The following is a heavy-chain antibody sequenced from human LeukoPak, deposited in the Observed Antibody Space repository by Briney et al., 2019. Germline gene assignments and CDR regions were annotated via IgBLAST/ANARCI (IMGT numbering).Heavy chain of an antibody. J-gene: IGHJ5*01. Sequence: GESLKISCKGSGYSFTTYWIAWVRQMPGKGLEWMGIINPGDSNTKYSPSVQGQVTISVDKSIGTAYLQWNSLKASDTAIYYCARKNRTPLRNNWFDSWGQGTLVTVSS. D-gene: IGHD1-1*01. CDR1: GYSFTTYW. CDR3: ARKNRTPLRNNWFDS. CDR2: INPGDSNT. V-gene: IGHV5-51*01.